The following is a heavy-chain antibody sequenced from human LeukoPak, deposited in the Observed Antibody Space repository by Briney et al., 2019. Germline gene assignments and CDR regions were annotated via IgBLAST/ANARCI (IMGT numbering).Heavy chain of an antibody. CDR1: GFSLSTSGMC. V-gene: IGHV2-70*11. J-gene: IGHJ6*03. D-gene: IGHD6-19*01. CDR2: IVWDDDK. CDR3: ARILSSGGNYMDV. Sequence: SGPALVKPTQTLTLTCTFSGFSLSTSGMCVSWIRQPPGKALEWLARIVWDDDKYYITSLKTRLTISTDTSKNQVVLTMTNMDPVDTATYYCARILSSGGNYMDVWGKGTTVTVSS.